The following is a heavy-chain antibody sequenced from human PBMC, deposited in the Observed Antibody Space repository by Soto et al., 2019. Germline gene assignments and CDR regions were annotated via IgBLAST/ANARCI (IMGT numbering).Heavy chain of an antibody. J-gene: IGHJ4*02. V-gene: IGHV6-1*01. CDR1: LDSVSSNSAA. D-gene: IGHD3-3*01. Sequence: PLQTLSLTCAIPLDSVSSNSAAWDWIRQYPSSGLESLGRTYYRSKWYNDYAVSVKSRISIKPDTSKTQFSLKLNSVFQEDTAVYYCAREESSVTIFGVVITYLDYWGQGTLVTVSS. CDR2: TYYRSKWYN. CDR3: AREESSVTIFGVVITYLDY.